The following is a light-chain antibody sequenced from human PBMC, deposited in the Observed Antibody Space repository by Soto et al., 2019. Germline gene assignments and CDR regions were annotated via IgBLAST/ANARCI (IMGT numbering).Light chain of an antibody. Sequence: DIVMTQSPLSLPVTPGEPASISCRSSQSLLHSNGYNYLDWYLQKPGQSPQLRISLGSNRASGVPDRFRGSGSGTDFTLNINRVEAEDVGVYYCMQSLHTPYTFGQGTKLEIK. J-gene: IGKJ2*01. CDR2: LGS. V-gene: IGKV2-28*01. CDR1: QSLLHSNGYNY. CDR3: MQSLHTPYT.